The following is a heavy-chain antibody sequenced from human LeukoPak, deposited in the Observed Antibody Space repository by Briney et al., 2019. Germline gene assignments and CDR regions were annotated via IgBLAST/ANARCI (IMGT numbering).Heavy chain of an antibody. CDR2: IIPIFGTA. J-gene: IGHJ4*02. Sequence: SVKVSCKASGGTFSSYAISWVRQAPGQGLEWMGRIIPIFGTANYAQKFQGRVTITTDESTSTAYMELSGLRSDDTAVYYCGTLLSNGPFDYWGQGSLVTVSS. V-gene: IGHV1-69*05. CDR1: GGTFSSYA. CDR3: GTLLSNGPFDY.